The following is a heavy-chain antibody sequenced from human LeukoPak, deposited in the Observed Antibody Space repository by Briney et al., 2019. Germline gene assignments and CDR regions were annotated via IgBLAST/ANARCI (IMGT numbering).Heavy chain of an antibody. CDR3: ARGHYYESRLLSS. V-gene: IGHV1-2*02. D-gene: IGHD3-22*01. Sequence: ASVKDSCKASGYTFTGYYMHWVRQAPGQGLEWMGWINPNSGGTNYAQKFQGRVTMTRDTSISTAYMELSRLRSDDTAVYYCARGHYYESRLLSSWGRGTLVTVSS. CDR1: GYTFTGYY. CDR2: INPNSGGT. J-gene: IGHJ4*02.